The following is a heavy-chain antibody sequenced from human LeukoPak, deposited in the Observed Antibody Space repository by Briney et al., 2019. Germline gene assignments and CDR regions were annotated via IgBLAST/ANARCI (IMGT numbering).Heavy chain of an antibody. V-gene: IGHV4-34*01. CDR3: ARRKEYSSSSLAYYYYGMDV. Sequence: SETLSLTCTVSGGSISSYYWSWIRQPPGKGLEWIGEINHSGSTNYNPSLKSRVTISVDTSKNQFSLKLSSVTAADTAVYYCARRKEYSSSSLAYYYYGMDVWGQGTTVTVSS. J-gene: IGHJ6*02. D-gene: IGHD6-6*01. CDR1: GGSISSYY. CDR2: INHSGST.